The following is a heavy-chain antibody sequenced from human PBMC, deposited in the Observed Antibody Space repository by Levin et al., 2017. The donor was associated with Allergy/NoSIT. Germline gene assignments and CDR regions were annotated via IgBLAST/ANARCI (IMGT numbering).Heavy chain of an antibody. J-gene: IGHJ6*02. D-gene: IGHD2-2*01. CDR2: VTSDGSRT. CDR3: ARHPIVGVPAAMTYYYYGMDV. CDR1: GFTFNKNW. V-gene: IGHV3-74*01. Sequence: GGSLRLSCAASGFTFNKNWMHWVRQAPGKGLVWLSRVTSDGSRTAYADSVKGRFTISRDNAKNTVYLQMNSLRAEDTGVYYCARHPIVGVPAAMTYYYYGMDVWGQGTTVTVSS.